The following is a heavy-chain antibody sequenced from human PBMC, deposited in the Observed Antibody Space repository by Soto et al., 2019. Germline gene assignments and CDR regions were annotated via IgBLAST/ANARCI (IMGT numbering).Heavy chain of an antibody. Sequence: ASVKVSCKASGGTFSSYAISWVRQAPGQGLEWMGGIIPIFGTANYAQKFQGRVTITADESTSTAYTELSSLRSEDTAVYYCARDREIDYYDSSGYYSMVYWGQGTLVTVS. J-gene: IGHJ4*02. D-gene: IGHD3-22*01. CDR2: IIPIFGTA. V-gene: IGHV1-69*13. CDR3: ARDREIDYYDSSGYYSMVY. CDR1: GGTFSSYA.